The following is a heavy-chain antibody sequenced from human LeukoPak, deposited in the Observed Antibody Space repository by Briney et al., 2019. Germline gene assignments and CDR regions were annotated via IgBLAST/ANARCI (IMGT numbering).Heavy chain of an antibody. CDR3: ARDGSYYAVSRGYFDY. V-gene: IGHV3-7*01. CDR1: GFTFSSYW. D-gene: IGHD3-22*01. CDR2: IKIDGSEK. J-gene: IGHJ4*02. Sequence: GGSLRLSCAASGFTFSSYWMSWVRQAPGKGLEWVANIKIDGSEKYYADSVKGRLTISRDNAKNSLYLEMNSLRPEDTAVYYCARDGSYYAVSRGYFDYWGQGTLVTVSS.